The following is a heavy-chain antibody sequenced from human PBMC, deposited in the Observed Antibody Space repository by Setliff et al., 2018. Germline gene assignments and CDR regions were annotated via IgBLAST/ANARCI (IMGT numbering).Heavy chain of an antibody. J-gene: IGHJ6*03. D-gene: IGHD3-10*01. CDR1: GDSTTSATNY. Sequence: PSETLSLTCTVSGDSTTSATNYWSWLRQPAGKGLEWIGHIDPSGDTYYNPSLKSRVTISVDTSRNQFSLKLSSVTATDTAIYYCARHVGIRGRGYNYYYYYMDVWGKGTTVTVSS. V-gene: IGHV4-61*09. CDR2: IDPSGDT. CDR3: ARHVGIRGRGYNYYYYYMDV.